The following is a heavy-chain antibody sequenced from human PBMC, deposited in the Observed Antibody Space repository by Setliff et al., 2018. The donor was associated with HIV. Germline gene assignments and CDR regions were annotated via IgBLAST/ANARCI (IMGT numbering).Heavy chain of an antibody. CDR1: GGFISIGNYY. J-gene: IGHJ4*02. V-gene: IGHV4-61*02. CDR2: IYTSGST. CDR3: ARIDPGKFWSLDY. D-gene: IGHD1-1*01. Sequence: SETLSLTCSVSGGFISIGNYYWSWIRQPAGKGLEWIGRIYTSGSTSYNPSLKSRVTMSLDTSRNQITLTLKSVTAADTAVYFCARIDPGKFWSLDYWGRGTLVTVSS.